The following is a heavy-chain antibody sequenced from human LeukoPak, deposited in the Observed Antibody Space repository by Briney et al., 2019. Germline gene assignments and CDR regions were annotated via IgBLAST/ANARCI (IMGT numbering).Heavy chain of an antibody. V-gene: IGHV4-38-2*02. CDR1: GYSISSGYY. CDR3: ARELGNGSGSGGWFDP. CDR2: IYHSGST. Sequence: SETLSLTCTVSGYSISSGYYWGWIRQPPGKGLEWIGSIYHSGSTYYNPSLKSRVTISVDTSKNQFSLKLSSVTAADTAVYYCARELGNGSGSGGWFDPWGQGTLVTVSS. J-gene: IGHJ5*02. D-gene: IGHD3-10*01.